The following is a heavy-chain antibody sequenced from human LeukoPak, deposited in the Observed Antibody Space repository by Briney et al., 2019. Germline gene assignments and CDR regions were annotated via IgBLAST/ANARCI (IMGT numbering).Heavy chain of an antibody. CDR2: INPSGGSS. CDR1: GDTFSRYA. Sequence: ASAKVSCKASGDTFSRYAISWVRQAPGQGLEWMGIINPSGGSSSYAQKFQGRVTMTRDTSTSTVYMELSSLRSEDTAVYYCARVFSSGWSPFDYWGQGTLVTVSS. V-gene: IGHV1-46*01. J-gene: IGHJ4*02. CDR3: ARVFSSGWSPFDY. D-gene: IGHD6-19*01.